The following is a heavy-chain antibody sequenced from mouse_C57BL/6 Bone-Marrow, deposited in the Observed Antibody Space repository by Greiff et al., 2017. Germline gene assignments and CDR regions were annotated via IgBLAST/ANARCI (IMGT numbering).Heavy chain of an antibody. CDR1: GYSFTGYY. D-gene: IGHD2-2*01. J-gene: IGHJ2*01. CDR3: GRMVTTRALGY. CDR2: INPSTGGT. V-gene: IGHV1-42*01. Sequence: VQLQQSGPELVKPGASVKISCKASGYSFTGYYMNWVKQSPETSLEWIGEINPSTGGTTYNQKFKDKATLTVEKSSSTAYMQLKSLTSEDSAVYYCGRMVTTRALGYWGQGTTRTVST.